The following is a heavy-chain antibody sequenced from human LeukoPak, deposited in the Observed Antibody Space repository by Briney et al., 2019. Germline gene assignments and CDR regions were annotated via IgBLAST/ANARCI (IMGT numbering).Heavy chain of an antibody. CDR3: ARVRYRLAETYIDY. Sequence: ASVKVSCKASGYTFTSYDINWVRQATGQGLEWMGWMNPNSGNTGYAQKFQGRVTMTRNTSISTAYMELSRLRSDDTAVYYCARVRYRLAETYIDYWGQGTLVTVSS. CDR1: GYTFTSYD. CDR2: MNPNSGNT. D-gene: IGHD3-16*01. J-gene: IGHJ4*02. V-gene: IGHV1-8*01.